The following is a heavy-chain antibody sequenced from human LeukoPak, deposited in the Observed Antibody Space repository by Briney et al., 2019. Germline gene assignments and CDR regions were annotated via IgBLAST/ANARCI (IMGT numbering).Heavy chain of an antibody. CDR1: GFTFSSYS. J-gene: IGHJ4*02. D-gene: IGHD3-22*01. CDR3: AKDRPNYYGSNGHYYRRDGDY. Sequence: GGSLRLSCAVSGFTFSSYSMNWVRQAPGKGLQWVSSITSSGDGTYYADSVKGRFTISRDNSENMLYLQMNSLRVEDTAVYFCAKDRPNYYGSNGHYYRRDGDYWGQGTLVTVSS. V-gene: IGHV3-23*01. CDR2: ITSSGDGT.